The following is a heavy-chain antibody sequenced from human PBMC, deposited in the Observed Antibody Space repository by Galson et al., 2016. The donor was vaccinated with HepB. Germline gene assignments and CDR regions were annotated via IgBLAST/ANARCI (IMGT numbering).Heavy chain of an antibody. D-gene: IGHD5-12*01. CDR1: GFIFSSYA. CDR3: ARPTTRGYSGYESPFDY. J-gene: IGHJ4*02. V-gene: IGHV3-30-3*01. Sequence: SLRLSCAASGFIFSSYAMHWVRQAPGTGLEWVAVISYDGSTKYYADSVKGRFTISRDNSKNIVYLQMNSLRAEDTALYYCARPTTRGYSGYESPFDYWGQGTVVTVSS. CDR2: ISYDGSTK.